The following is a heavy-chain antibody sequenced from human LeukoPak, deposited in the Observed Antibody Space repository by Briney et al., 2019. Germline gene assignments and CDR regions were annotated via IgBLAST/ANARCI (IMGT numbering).Heavy chain of an antibody. V-gene: IGHV3-33*01. CDR2: IWYDGSNK. D-gene: IGHD3-22*01. CDR1: GFTFSSYG. J-gene: IGHJ5*02. Sequence: GRSLRLSCAASGFTFSSYGMHWVRQAPGKGLEWVAVIWYDGSNKYYADSVKGRFTISRDNTKNTLYLQMNSLRAEDTAVYYCARSDDYYDSSGYSNWFDPWGQGTLVTVSS. CDR3: ARSDDYYDSSGYSNWFDP.